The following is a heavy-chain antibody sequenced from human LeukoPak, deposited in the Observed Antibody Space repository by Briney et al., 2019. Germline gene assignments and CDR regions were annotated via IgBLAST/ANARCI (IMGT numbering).Heavy chain of an antibody. CDR2: TYYRSKWFN. Sequence: SQTLSLTCVISGDSVSSNSAAWNWIRQSPSRGLEWLGRTYYRSKWFNDYAVSVKSRITIKPDTSKNQFSLQLNSVTPEDTAVYYCTGEPEQQLVRAWFDPWGQGNLVTVSS. CDR3: TGEPEQQLVRAWFDP. J-gene: IGHJ5*02. V-gene: IGHV6-1*01. D-gene: IGHD6-13*01. CDR1: GDSVSSNSAA.